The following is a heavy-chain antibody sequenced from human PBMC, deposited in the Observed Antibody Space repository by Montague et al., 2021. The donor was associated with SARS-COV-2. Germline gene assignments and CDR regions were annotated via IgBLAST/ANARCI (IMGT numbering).Heavy chain of an antibody. Sequence: SETLSLTCAVSRGSFSNYYWTWIRQSPGKGLEWIGEINQGGAPNYTPSLKSRVTISLDTSKKQISLKLNSVTVADTAVFFCARGRPVQGSFRHFDSISSGALDIWGQGSLVTVS. V-gene: IGHV4-34*01. J-gene: IGHJ3*02. CDR2: INQGGAP. CDR3: ARGRPVQGSFRHFDSISSGALDI. CDR1: RGSFSNYY. D-gene: IGHD3-9*01.